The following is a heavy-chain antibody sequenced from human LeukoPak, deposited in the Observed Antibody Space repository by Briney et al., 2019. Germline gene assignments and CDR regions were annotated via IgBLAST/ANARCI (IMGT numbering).Heavy chain of an antibody. D-gene: IGHD6-6*01. J-gene: IGHJ6*03. CDR2: MSWNSGSI. CDR3: ARVIAARPARRTYYYMDV. CDR1: GFTFDDYA. V-gene: IGHV3-9*01. Sequence: GGSLRLSCAASGFTFDDYAMHWVRQAPGKGLEWVSGMSWNSGSIGYADSVKGRFAISRDNAKDSLYLQMNSLRAEDTAVYHCARVIAARPARRTYYYMDVWGKGTTVTVSS.